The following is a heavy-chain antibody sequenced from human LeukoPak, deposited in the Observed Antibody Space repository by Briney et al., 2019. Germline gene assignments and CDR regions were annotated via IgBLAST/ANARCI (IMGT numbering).Heavy chain of an antibody. CDR2: MNPNSGNT. Sequence: ASVKVSCKATGYTFTNYDINWVRQATGQGLEWMGWMNPNSGNTGYAQKFQGRVTMTRNTSISTGYMDLSSLKSEDTAVYYCAKSVGPGGSSYNWFDPWGQGTLVTVSS. V-gene: IGHV1-8*01. J-gene: IGHJ5*02. D-gene: IGHD1-26*01. CDR3: AKSVGPGGSSYNWFDP. CDR1: GYTFTNYD.